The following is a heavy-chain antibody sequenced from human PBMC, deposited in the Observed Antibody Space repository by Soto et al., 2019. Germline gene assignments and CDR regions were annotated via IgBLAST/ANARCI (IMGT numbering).Heavy chain of an antibody. CDR1: GASVSSAEHY. J-gene: IGHJ4*02. V-gene: IGHV4-30-4*01. CDR2: TYYSGGS. Sequence: QVQLQESGPGRVKASQTLSLTCTLSGASVSSAEHYWSWIRQPPGKGLEWIGYTYYSGGSYYNASLQRRVSISVDTSQNQFSLKLTSVTAAETAVYYCARLSGYDPAGAADKWGPGILVSVSS. D-gene: IGHD5-12*01. CDR3: ARLSGYDPAGAADK.